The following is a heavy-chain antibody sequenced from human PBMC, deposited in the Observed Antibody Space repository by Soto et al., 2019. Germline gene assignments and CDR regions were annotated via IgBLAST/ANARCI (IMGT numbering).Heavy chain of an antibody. V-gene: IGHV4-4*02. CDR1: GGSISSSNW. Sequence: QVQLQESGPGLVKPSGTLSLTCAVSGGSISSSNWWSWVRQPPGKGLEWIGEIYHSGSTNYNPSLKSRVTISVDKSKNQFSLKLSSVTAADTAVYYCARGPDIVVVVAATSGGWFDPWGQGTLVTVSS. D-gene: IGHD2-15*01. J-gene: IGHJ5*02. CDR3: ARGPDIVVVVAATSGGWFDP. CDR2: IYHSGST.